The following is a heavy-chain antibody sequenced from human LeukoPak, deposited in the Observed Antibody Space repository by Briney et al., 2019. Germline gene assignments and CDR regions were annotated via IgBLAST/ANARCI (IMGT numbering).Heavy chain of an antibody. CDR1: GFTFSSYC. Sequence: GGSLRLSCAASGFTFSSYCMNWVRQAPGKGLEWVSSISSSSSYIYYADSVKGRFTISRDNAKNSLYLQMNSLRAEDTAVYYCATDKQYYYGSGSYGTFDYWGQGTLVTVSS. J-gene: IGHJ4*02. CDR3: ATDKQYYYGSGSYGTFDY. D-gene: IGHD3-10*01. V-gene: IGHV3-21*01. CDR2: ISSSSSYI.